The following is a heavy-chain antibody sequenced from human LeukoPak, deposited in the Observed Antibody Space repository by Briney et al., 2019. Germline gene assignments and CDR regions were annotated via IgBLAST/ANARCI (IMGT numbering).Heavy chain of an antibody. D-gene: IGHD3-16*01. J-gene: IGHJ5*02. CDR1: GGSTSSYY. Sequence: PSETLSLTCTVSGGSTSSYYWSWIRQPAGKGLEWIGRIYTSGSTNYNPSLKSRVTISVDTSKNQFSLNLTSVTAADTAVYYCARFTPQGYGWGGYNRFDPWGQGTPVTVSS. CDR3: ARFTPQGYGWGGYNRFDP. CDR2: IYTSGST. V-gene: IGHV4-4*07.